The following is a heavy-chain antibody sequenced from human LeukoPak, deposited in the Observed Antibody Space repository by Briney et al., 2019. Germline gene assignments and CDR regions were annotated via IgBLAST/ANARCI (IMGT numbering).Heavy chain of an antibody. J-gene: IGHJ4*02. D-gene: IGHD6-13*01. CDR2: IYYSGST. CDR1: GGSISSYY. V-gene: IGHV4-59*08. CDR3: AGVASSWYNY. Sequence: SETLSLTCTVSGGSISSYYWSWIRQPPGKGLEWIGYIYYSGSTNYNPSLKSRVTISVDTSKNQFSLKLSSLTAADTAVYYCAGVASSWYNYWGQGTLVTVSS.